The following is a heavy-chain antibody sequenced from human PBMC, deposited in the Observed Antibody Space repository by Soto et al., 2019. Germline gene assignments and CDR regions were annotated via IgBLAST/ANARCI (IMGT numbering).Heavy chain of an antibody. J-gene: IGHJ4*02. Sequence: LRLSCAASGFTFSSYAMHWVRQAPGKGLEWVAVISYDGSNKYYADSVKGRFTISRDNSKNTLYLQMNSLRAEDTAVYYCARDYGVVITSIYDYWGQGTLVTVSS. V-gene: IGHV3-30-3*01. CDR2: ISYDGSNK. CDR1: GFTFSSYA. D-gene: IGHD3-22*01. CDR3: ARDYGVVITSIYDY.